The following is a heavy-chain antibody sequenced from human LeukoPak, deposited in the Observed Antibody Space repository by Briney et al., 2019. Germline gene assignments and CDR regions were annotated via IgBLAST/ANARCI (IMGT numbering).Heavy chain of an antibody. Sequence: GGSLRLSCAASGFSFNTYSMNWGRQAPGEGLEWISYISSRSSTIYYAASVKGRFTISRDNAKNSLYLQMNSLRDADTAVYYCARAEPSGNFYADYWGQGTLVTVSS. CDR2: ISSRSSTI. D-gene: IGHD1-26*01. J-gene: IGHJ4*02. CDR1: GFSFNTYS. V-gene: IGHV3-48*02. CDR3: ARAEPSGNFYADY.